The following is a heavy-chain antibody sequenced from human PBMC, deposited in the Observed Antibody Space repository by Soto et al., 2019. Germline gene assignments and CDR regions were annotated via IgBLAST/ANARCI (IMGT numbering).Heavy chain of an antibody. D-gene: IGHD6-19*01. CDR2: ISYDGSNK. CDR3: ATLDLVSVAGLAGLYYYGMDV. V-gene: IGHV3-30*03. Sequence: QVQLVESGGGVVQPGRSLRLSCAASGFTFSSYGMHWVRQAPGKGLEWVAVISYDGSNKYYADSVKGRFTISRDNSKNTLYLQMNSLRAEDTAVYYCATLDLVSVAGLAGLYYYGMDVWGQGTTVTVSS. CDR1: GFTFSSYG. J-gene: IGHJ6*02.